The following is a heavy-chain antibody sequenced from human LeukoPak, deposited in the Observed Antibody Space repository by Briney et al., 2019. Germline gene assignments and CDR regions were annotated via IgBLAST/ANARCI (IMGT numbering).Heavy chain of an antibody. CDR2: IYYSGST. CDR1: GGSISSYY. V-gene: IGHV4-59*01. Sequence: SETLSLTCTVSGGSISSYYLSWIRQPPGKGLEWIGYIYYSGSTNYNPSLKSRVTISVDTSKNQFSLKLSSVTAADTAVYYCATGQDYYDSSGYFDYWGQGTLVTVSS. J-gene: IGHJ4*02. CDR3: ATGQDYYDSSGYFDY. D-gene: IGHD3-22*01.